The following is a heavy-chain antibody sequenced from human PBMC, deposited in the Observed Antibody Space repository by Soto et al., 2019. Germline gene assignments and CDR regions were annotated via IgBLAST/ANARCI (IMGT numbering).Heavy chain of an antibody. Sequence: QVQLVQSGAEVKKPGSSVKVSCKASGGTFSSYAISWVRQAPGQGLEWMGGIIPIFGTANYAQKFQGRVTITADESTGTAYMELRSLRSADTAVYYCTRESRYCSGGSCYFLPGIDYWGQGTLVTVSS. CDR1: GGTFSSYA. J-gene: IGHJ4*02. CDR3: TRESRYCSGGSCYFLPGIDY. CDR2: IIPIFGTA. D-gene: IGHD2-15*01. V-gene: IGHV1-69*12.